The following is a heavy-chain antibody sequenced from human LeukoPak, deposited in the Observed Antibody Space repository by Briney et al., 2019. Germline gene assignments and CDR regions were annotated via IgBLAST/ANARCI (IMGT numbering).Heavy chain of an antibody. CDR2: IYYSGST. D-gene: IGHD2-15*01. Sequence: PSETLSLTCTVSGGSISSGGYYWSWIRQHPGKGLEWIGYIYYSGSTYYNPSLKSRVTISVDTSKNQFSLKLSSVTAADTAVYYCARARAGVVVVAATRWFDPWGQGTLVTVSS. CDR3: ARARAGVVVVAATRWFDP. V-gene: IGHV4-31*03. J-gene: IGHJ5*02. CDR1: GGSISSGGYY.